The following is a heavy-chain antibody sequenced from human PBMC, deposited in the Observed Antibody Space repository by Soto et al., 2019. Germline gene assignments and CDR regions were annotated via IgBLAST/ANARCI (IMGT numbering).Heavy chain of an antibody. CDR3: AGGAGFSYASTCSDI. D-gene: IGHD5-18*01. CDR1: WGNSVGLTGH. Sequence: LLTHPLTCRVLWGNSVGLTGHWIRKKKAPGKGLEWVGHIYYTGSTNYNPSLNNRVAISVDTSKNHFSLQLTSVTAADTAVYYCAGGAGFSYASTCSDIWGKGTLVTVSS. J-gene: IGHJ4*02. CDR2: IYYTGST. V-gene: IGHV4-61*03.